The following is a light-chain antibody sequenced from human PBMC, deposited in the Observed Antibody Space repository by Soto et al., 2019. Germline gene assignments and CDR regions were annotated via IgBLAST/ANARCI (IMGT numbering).Light chain of an antibody. J-gene: IGKJ1*01. CDR3: QQYNSYSGT. Sequence: EFVLTQSPGTLSLSLGERATLSCRASQTVRNNYLAWYQQKPGQAPRLLIYDASSRATGIPDRFSGGGSGTDFTLTISSLQPDDFATYYCQQYNSYSGTFGQGTKVDIK. CDR1: QTVRNNY. CDR2: DAS. V-gene: IGKV3-20*01.